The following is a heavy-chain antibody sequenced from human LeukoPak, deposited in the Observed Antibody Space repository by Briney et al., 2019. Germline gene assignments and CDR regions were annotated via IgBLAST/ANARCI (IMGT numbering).Heavy chain of an antibody. V-gene: IGHV1-46*01. CDR2: INPSGGST. J-gene: IGHJ3*02. CDR1: GYTFTSYY. CDR3: AREDGTNAFDI. Sequence: XSVKVSFKASGYTFTSYYMHWVRQAPGQGLEWMGIINPSGGSTSYAQKFQGRVTMTRDTSTSTVYMELSSLRSEDTAVYYCAREDGTNAFDIWGQGTMVTVSS. D-gene: IGHD1/OR15-1a*01.